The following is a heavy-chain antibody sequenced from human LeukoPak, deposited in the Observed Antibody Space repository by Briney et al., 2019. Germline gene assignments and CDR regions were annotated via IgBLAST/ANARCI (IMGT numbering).Heavy chain of an antibody. D-gene: IGHD2-2*01. J-gene: IGHJ4*02. CDR2: ITYDGSA. CDR1: GASISSSNDY. Sequence: SGTLSLTCSVSGASISSSNDYWGWIRQAPGKGLEWIGSITYDGSAHYDPSLMSRATILVDTSKNQFSLKLSSVTAADAAMYYCARQFATASADTRGYFDFWGQGTVVTVSS. V-gene: IGHV4-39*01. CDR3: ARQFATASADTRGYFDF.